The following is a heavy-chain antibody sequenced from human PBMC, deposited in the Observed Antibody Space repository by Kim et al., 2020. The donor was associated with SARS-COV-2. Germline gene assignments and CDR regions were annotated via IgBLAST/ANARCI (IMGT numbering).Heavy chain of an antibody. Sequence: SCAASGFDFGTHSMNWVRQAPGKGLEWVSSIGGASNYIYYADSVKGRFTIARDNAKNSLYLQMNSLRAEDTAVYYCARGGYCSSTSCYFYYYALEVGGQRTTVTVS. J-gene: IGHJ6*02. CDR3: ARGGYCSSTSCYFYYYALEV. CDR2: IGGASNYI. V-gene: IGHV3-21*01. D-gene: IGHD2-2*01. CDR1: GFDFGTHS.